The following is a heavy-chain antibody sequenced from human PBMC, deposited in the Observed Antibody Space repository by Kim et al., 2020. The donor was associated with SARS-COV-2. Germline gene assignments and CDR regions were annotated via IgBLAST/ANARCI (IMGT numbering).Heavy chain of an antibody. CDR2: T. D-gene: IGHD1-26*01. J-gene: IGHJ4*02. CDR3: ARETRGSSAIDY. Sequence: TSSNPSLKSRVTIAVDTSKYQFALKLGSVTAADTALFYCARETRGSSAIDYWGQGTLVTVSS. V-gene: IGHV4-39*02.